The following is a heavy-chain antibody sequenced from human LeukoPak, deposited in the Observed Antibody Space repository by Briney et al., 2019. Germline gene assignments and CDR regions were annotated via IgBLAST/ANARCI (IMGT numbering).Heavy chain of an antibody. CDR2: IYYSGST. D-gene: IGHD6-6*01. J-gene: IGHJ5*02. Sequence: SETLSLTCTVSGGSISSGGYYWSWIRQPPGKGLEWIGYIYYSGSTNYNPSLKSRVTISVDTSKNQFSLKLSSVTAADTAVYYCARGEYSSSFDPWGQGTLVTVSS. CDR3: ARGEYSSSFDP. CDR1: GGSISSGGYY. V-gene: IGHV4-61*08.